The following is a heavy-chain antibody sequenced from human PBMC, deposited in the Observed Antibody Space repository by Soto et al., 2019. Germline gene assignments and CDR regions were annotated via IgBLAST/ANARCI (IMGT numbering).Heavy chain of an antibody. CDR1: GFTFSSYW. D-gene: IGHD2-15*01. V-gene: IGHV3-74*01. CDR2: INSDGSST. J-gene: IGHJ6*03. CDR3: ARGCSGGSCYSNYYYHMDV. Sequence: EVQLVESGGGLVQPGGSLRLSCAASGFTFSSYWMQWVRQAPGKGLVWVSRINSDGSSTSYVDSVKGRFTISRDNAKNTLYLQMNSLRAEDTAVYYCARGCSGGSCYSNYYYHMDVWGKGTTVTVSS.